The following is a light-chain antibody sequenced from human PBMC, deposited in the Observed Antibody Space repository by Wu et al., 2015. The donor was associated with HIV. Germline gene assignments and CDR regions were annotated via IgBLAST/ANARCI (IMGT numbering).Light chain of an antibody. Sequence: DIQMTQSPSSVSASVGDRVTITCRASQGIYRSLAWYQQKPGKAPKLLIYAASSLQSGVPSRFSGSESGTDFTLTISSLQPEDFATYSCQQANSFPLTFGGRDQRRDQT. CDR3: QQANSFPLT. CDR2: AAS. V-gene: IGKV1-12*01. J-gene: IGKJ4*01. CDR1: QGIYRS.